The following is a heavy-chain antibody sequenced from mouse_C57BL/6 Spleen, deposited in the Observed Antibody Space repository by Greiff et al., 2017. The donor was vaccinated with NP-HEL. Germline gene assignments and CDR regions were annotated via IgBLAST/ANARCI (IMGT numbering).Heavy chain of an antibody. J-gene: IGHJ2*01. CDR2: IYPGSGST. CDR1: GYTFTSYW. V-gene: IGHV1-55*01. D-gene: IGHD2-3*01. CDR3: ARRDMDDGYYVFDY. Sequence: QVQLQQPGAELVKPGASVKMSCKASGYTFTSYWITWVKQRPGQGLEWIGDIYPGSGSTNYNEKFKSKATLTVDTSSSTAYMQLSSLTSEDSAVYYCARRDMDDGYYVFDYWGQGTTLTVSS.